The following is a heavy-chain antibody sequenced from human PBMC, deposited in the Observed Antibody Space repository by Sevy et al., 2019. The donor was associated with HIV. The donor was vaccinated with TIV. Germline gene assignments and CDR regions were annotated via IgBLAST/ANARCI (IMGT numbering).Heavy chain of an antibody. CDR1: GFTFSSYA. D-gene: IGHD5-18*01. V-gene: IGHV3-23*01. Sequence: GGSLRLSCAASGFTFSSYAMSWVRQAPGKGLEWVSAISGSGGSTYYADSVKGRFTISRDNSKNTLYLQMNSLRAEDTAVYCCAKDSRNVDTAMVSSRGYWGQGTLVTVSS. CDR2: ISGSGGST. CDR3: AKDSRNVDTAMVSSRGY. J-gene: IGHJ4*02.